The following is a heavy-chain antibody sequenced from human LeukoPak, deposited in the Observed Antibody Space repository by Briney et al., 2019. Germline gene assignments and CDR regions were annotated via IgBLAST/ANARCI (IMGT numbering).Heavy chain of an antibody. V-gene: IGHV1-2*02. CDR2: INPNSGGT. CDR3: AREGGDGYNYFDY. D-gene: IGHD5-24*01. CDR1: GYTFTGYY. Sequence: ASVKVSCKASGYTFTGYYMHWLRQAPGQGLEWMGWINPNSGGTNYAQKFQGRVTMTRDTSISTAYMELSRLRSDDTAVYYCAREGGDGYNYFDYWGQGTLVTVSS. J-gene: IGHJ4*02.